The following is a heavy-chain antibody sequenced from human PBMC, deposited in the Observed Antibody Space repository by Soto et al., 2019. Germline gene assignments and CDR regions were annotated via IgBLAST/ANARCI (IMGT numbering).Heavy chain of an antibody. Sequence: EVQLVDSGGGLVQPGGSLRLSCAASGLTFSNYWMSWVRQAPGKGLEWVANIKQDGSEQYYSDSVKGRFTISRDNAKNSLYLQMNSLRTEDTAVYYCATGYTYGPDYWGQGTLVTVTS. J-gene: IGHJ4*02. CDR1: GLTFSNYW. CDR3: ATGYTYGPDY. CDR2: IKQDGSEQ. D-gene: IGHD5-18*01. V-gene: IGHV3-7*03.